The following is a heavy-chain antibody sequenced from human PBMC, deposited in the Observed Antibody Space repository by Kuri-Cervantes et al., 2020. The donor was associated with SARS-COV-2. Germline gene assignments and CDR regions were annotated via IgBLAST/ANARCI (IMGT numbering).Heavy chain of an antibody. CDR2: IYYSGST. D-gene: IGHD3-3*01. CDR1: GGSISGYY. CDR3: ARWPSWSDSIDF. J-gene: IGHJ4*02. Sequence: GSLRLSCTVSGGSISGYYWSWIRQPPGKGLEWIGYIYYSGSTNYNPSLKSRVTISVDTSKNQFSLKLSSVTAADTAVYYCARWPSWSDSIDFWGQGTLVTVSS. V-gene: IGHV4-59*01.